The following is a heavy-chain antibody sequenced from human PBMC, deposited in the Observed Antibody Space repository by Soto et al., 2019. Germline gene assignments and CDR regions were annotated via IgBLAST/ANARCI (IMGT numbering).Heavy chain of an antibody. V-gene: IGHV1-2*02. D-gene: IGHD6-6*01. J-gene: IGHJ4*02. CDR2: INPNSGGT. CDR3: ARYLSIAARPGFDY. Sequence: GASVKVSCKASGYTFTGYYMHWVRQAPGQGLEWMGWINPNSGGTNYAQKFQGRVTMTRDTSISTAYMELSRLRSDDTAVYYCARYLSIAARPGFDYWGQGTLVTVSS. CDR1: GYTFTGYY.